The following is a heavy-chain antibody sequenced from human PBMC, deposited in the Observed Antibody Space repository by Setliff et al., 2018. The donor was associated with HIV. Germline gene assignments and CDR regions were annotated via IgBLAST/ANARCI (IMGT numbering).Heavy chain of an antibody. Sequence: VASVKVSCKASGGTFSSYAISWVRQAPGQGLEWMGGTITIFGTANYAQKFQGRVTITAHESTSTAYMELSSLRSEDPAVYYCATGGNYYDSSWGFDYWGQGTLVTVSS. J-gene: IGHJ4*02. CDR2: TITIFGTA. CDR1: GGTFSSYA. CDR3: ATGGNYYDSSWGFDY. D-gene: IGHD3-22*01. V-gene: IGHV1-69*13.